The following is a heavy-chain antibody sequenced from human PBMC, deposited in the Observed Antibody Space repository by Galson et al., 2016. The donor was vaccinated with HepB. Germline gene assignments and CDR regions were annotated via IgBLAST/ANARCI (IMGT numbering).Heavy chain of an antibody. CDR3: ARGGRDDAFDI. J-gene: IGHJ3*02. CDR2: IYDSGST. V-gene: IGHV4-30-2*01. CDR1: GGSISSGGYS. Sequence: TLSLTCTVSGGSISSGGYSWSWIRQPPGKGLEWIGYIYDSGSTYYNPSLKSRLTISLERSKNQFSLKLSSVTATDTAVCYCARGGRDDAFDIWGQGTMATVSS.